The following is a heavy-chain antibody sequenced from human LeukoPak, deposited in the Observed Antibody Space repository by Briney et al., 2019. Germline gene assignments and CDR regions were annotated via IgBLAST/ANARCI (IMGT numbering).Heavy chain of an antibody. CDR1: GGSISSSSYY. CDR2: INHSGST. V-gene: IGHV4-39*07. J-gene: IGHJ4*02. Sequence: PSETLSLTCTVSGGSISSSSYYWSWIRQPPGKGLEWIGEINHSGSTNYNPSLKSRVTISVDTSKNQFSLKLSPVTAADTAVYYCARTGIVGASADYWGQGTLVTVSS. CDR3: ARTGIVGASADY. D-gene: IGHD1-26*01.